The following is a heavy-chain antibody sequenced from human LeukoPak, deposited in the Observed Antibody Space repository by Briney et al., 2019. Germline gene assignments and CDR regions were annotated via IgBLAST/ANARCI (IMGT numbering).Heavy chain of an antibody. CDR2: ISTAGTTV. CDR1: GFTFSGYS. V-gene: IGHV3-48*04. D-gene: IGHD3-9*01. Sequence: GGSLRLSCAASGFTFSGYSLNWVRQAPGKGLEWISYISTAGTTVYYADSVKGRFTTSRDNAKNSLYLQMNSLRAEDTAVYYCARDYTGYFPWGQGTLVIVSS. CDR3: ARDYTGYFP. J-gene: IGHJ5*02.